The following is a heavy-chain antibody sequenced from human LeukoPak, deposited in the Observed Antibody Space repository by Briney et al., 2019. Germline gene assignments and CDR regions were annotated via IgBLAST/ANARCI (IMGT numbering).Heavy chain of an antibody. V-gene: IGHV2-70*01. J-gene: IGHJ4*02. CDR3: ARVLRGPRDSSGNYYYFDY. CDR2: IDWDDDK. CDR1: GFSLRTSGMC. D-gene: IGHD3-22*01. Sequence: SGPTLVNPTQTLTLTCTFSGFSLRTSGMCVSWIRQPPVKALEWLALIDWDDDKYYSTSLKTRRTISKDTSKNQVALTMTNMDPLDTATYYCARVLRGPRDSSGNYYYFDYWGQGTPVTVSS.